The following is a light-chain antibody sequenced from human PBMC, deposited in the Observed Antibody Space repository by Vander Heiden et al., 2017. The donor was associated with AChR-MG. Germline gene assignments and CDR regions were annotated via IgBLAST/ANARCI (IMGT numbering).Light chain of an antibody. J-gene: IGLJ3*02. CDR3: SSYAGSNRV. CDR2: EVS. CDR1: SSDVGGSNY. Sequence: QSALTQPPSASGPPGPPVTISCPGPSSDVGGSNYVPWYQQHTGKAPTLMIYEVSKRPSGVPYRFSGSKSGSTASLTVSGLQAEDEADYYCSSYAGSNRVFGGGTKLTVL. V-gene: IGLV2-8*01.